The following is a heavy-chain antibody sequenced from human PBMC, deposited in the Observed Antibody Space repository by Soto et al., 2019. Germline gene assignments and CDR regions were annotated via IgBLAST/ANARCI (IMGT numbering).Heavy chain of an antibody. CDR2: IYYSGST. D-gene: IGHD6-13*01. CDR1: GGSISSYY. Sequence: QVQLQESGPGLVKPSETLSLTCTVSGGSISSYYWSWIRQPPGKGLEWIGYIYYSGSTNYNPSLTSRVTISVDTSKNQFSLKLSSVTAADTAVYYCARHVKNAAAGRKYYFDYWGQGTLVTVSS. V-gene: IGHV4-59*08. CDR3: ARHVKNAAAGRKYYFDY. J-gene: IGHJ4*02.